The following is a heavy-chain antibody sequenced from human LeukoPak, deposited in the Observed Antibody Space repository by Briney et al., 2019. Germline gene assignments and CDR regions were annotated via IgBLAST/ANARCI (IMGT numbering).Heavy chain of an antibody. Sequence: GGSLRLSCAASGFTFSNAWMSWVRQAPGKGLEWVGRIKSKTDGGTTDYAAPVKGRFTISRDDSKNTLYLQMNSLKTEDTAVYYCTTNRGRGSSRWSPSVTAYAFDIWGQGTMVTVSS. CDR3: TTNRGRGSSRWSPSVTAYAFDI. V-gene: IGHV3-15*01. CDR2: IKSKTDGGTT. D-gene: IGHD2-21*02. CDR1: GFTFSNAW. J-gene: IGHJ3*02.